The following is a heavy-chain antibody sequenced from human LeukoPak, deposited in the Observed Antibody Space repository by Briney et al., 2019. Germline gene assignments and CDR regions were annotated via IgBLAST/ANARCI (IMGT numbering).Heavy chain of an antibody. CDR3: ARRTWYYDILTGYPRNDAFDI. CDR1: GGSISSSSYY. D-gene: IGHD3-9*01. CDR2: IYYSGST. V-gene: IGHV4-39*01. J-gene: IGHJ3*02. Sequence: SETLCLTCTVSGGSISSSSYYWGWIRQPPGKGLEWIGSIYYSGSTYYNPSLKSRVTISVDTSKNQFSLKLSSVTAADTAVYYCARRTWYYDILTGYPRNDAFDIWGQGTMVTVSS.